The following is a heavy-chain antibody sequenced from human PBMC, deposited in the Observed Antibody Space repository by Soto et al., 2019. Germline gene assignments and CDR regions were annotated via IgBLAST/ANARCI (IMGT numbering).Heavy chain of an antibody. CDR1: GGSFSGYY. D-gene: IGHD2-2*01. CDR3: ARGISLTRSAMPLLDV. J-gene: IGHJ6*04. Sequence: PSETLSLTCAVYGGSFSGYYWSWIRQPPGKGLEWIGEINHSGSTNYNPSLKNRVTISVDTSKNHCSLKLSSVTAADTAVYYCARGISLTRSAMPLLDVWGKGTTVTVPS. V-gene: IGHV4-34*01. CDR2: INHSGST.